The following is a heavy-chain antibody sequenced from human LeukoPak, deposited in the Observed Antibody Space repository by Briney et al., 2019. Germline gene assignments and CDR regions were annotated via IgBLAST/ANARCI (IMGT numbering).Heavy chain of an antibody. Sequence: ASVKVSCKASGYTFTSYYMHWVRQAPGQGLEWMGIINPSGGSTSYAQKFQGRVTMTRDMSTSTAYMEMRSLRSDDTAVYYCARVLSSSHPDGYYYYYYMDVWGTGTTVTVSS. CDR1: GYTFTSYY. CDR3: ARVLSSSHPDGYYYYYYMDV. CDR2: INPSGGST. J-gene: IGHJ6*03. D-gene: IGHD5-24*01. V-gene: IGHV1-46*01.